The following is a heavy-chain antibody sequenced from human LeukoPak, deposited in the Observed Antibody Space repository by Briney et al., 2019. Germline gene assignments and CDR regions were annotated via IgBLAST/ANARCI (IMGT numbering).Heavy chain of an antibody. CDR1: GFTFDDYG. CDR3: ARAVWFGEFADAFDI. J-gene: IGHJ3*02. V-gene: IGHV3-20*04. D-gene: IGHD3-10*01. Sequence: PGGSLRLSCAASGFTFDDYGMSWVRQAPGKGLEGVSGINWNGGSTGYADSVKGRFTISRDNAKNSLYLQMNSLRAEDTALYYCARAVWFGEFADAFDIWGQGTMVTVSS. CDR2: INWNGGST.